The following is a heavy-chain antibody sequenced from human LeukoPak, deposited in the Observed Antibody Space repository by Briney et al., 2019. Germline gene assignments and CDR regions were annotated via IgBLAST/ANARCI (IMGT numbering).Heavy chain of an antibody. Sequence: GASVKVSCKASGYTFTGYSMHWVRQAPGQGLEWMGWISAYKGNTYYAQKLQGRVTMTTDTSTSTAYMELRSLRSDDTAIYYCARDLYYYGSGSYYDVFDVWGQGTMVTVSS. CDR3: ARDLYYYGSGSYYDVFDV. J-gene: IGHJ3*01. CDR1: GYTFTGYS. CDR2: ISAYKGNT. V-gene: IGHV1-18*04. D-gene: IGHD3-10*01.